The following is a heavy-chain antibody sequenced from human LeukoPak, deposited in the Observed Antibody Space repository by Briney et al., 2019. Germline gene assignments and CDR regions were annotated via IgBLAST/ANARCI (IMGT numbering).Heavy chain of an antibody. D-gene: IGHD3-22*01. V-gene: IGHV3-23*01. Sequence: GGSLRLSCAASGFTFSSYAMSWVRQAPGKGLEWVSAISGSGGSTYYADSVKGRFTISRDNSKNTLYLQMNSLRAEDTAVYYCAKGRAYYDSSGYYPGRGQGTLVTVSS. J-gene: IGHJ4*02. CDR1: GFTFSSYA. CDR3: AKGRAYYDSSGYYPG. CDR2: ISGSGGST.